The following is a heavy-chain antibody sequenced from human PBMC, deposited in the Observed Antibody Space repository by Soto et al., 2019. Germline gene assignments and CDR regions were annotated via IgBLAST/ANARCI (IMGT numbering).Heavy chain of an antibody. J-gene: IGHJ2*01. V-gene: IGHV3-7*01. CDR2: ISPDGGDK. CDR3: ARARIDL. Sequence: EVQLVESGGGLVQPGGSLRLSCAASGFSFSSYWMTWVRQAPGKGLEWVANISPDGGDKYYVDSVKGRFTISRDHVKNSLYLQVNSLRVDDTALYYCARARIDLWGRGTLVTVSS. CDR1: GFSFSSYW.